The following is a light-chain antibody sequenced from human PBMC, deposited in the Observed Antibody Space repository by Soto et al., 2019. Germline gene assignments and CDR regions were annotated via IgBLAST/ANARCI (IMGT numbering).Light chain of an antibody. CDR2: AAS. J-gene: IGKJ4*01. V-gene: IGKV3-20*01. Sequence: EIVLTQSPGTLSLSPGERATLSCRASQSVFNSKLAWYQQKPGQAPRLLIYAASSRATGIPERFSGSGSGTDFTLTISRLEPEDFAVYYCQQYGSSPLTFGGGTKVEIK. CDR1: QSVFNSK. CDR3: QQYGSSPLT.